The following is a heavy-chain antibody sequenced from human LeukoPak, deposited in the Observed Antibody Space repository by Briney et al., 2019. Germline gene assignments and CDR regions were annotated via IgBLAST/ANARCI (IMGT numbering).Heavy chain of an antibody. J-gene: IGHJ5*02. CDR2: ISSSSSTI. D-gene: IGHD1-26*01. Sequence: GGSLRLSCAASGFTFSSYSMNWVRQAPGKGLEWVSYISSSSSTIYYADSVKGRFTISRDNSKNTLYLQMNSLRAEDTAVYYCASLVGATPKAWGQGTLVTVSS. CDR1: GFTFSSYS. V-gene: IGHV3-48*01. CDR3: ASLVGATPKA.